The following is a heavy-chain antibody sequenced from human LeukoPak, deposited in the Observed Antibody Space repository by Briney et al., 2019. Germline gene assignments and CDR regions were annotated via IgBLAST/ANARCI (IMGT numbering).Heavy chain of an antibody. V-gene: IGHV3-48*01. CDR1: GFTFSSYS. J-gene: IGHJ4*02. CDR2: ISSSSSTI. CDR3: ARDFRTTIAQVCDY. D-gene: IGHD1-7*01. Sequence: GGSLRLSCAASGFTFSSYSMNWVRQAPGKGLEWVSYISSSSSTIYYADSVKGRFTISRDNSKNTVWLQMNSLRVEDTAVYYCARDFRTTIAQVCDYWGQGTLVTVSS.